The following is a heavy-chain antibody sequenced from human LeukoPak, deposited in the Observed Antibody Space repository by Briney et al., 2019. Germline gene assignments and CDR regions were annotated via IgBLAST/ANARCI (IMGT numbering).Heavy chain of an antibody. D-gene: IGHD3-10*01. CDR2: ISYDGSNK. CDR1: GFTFSSYA. V-gene: IGHV3-30-3*01. Sequence: PGRSLRLSCAASGFTFSSYAMHWVRQAPGKGLEWVAVISYDGSNKYYADSVKGRFTISRDNSKNTPYLQMNSLRAEDTAVYYCATPAEGLWFGGGYFDYWGQGTLVTVSS. J-gene: IGHJ4*02. CDR3: ATPAEGLWFGGGYFDY.